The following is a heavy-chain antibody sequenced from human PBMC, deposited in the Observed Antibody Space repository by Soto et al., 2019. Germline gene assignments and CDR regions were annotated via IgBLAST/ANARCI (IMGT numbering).Heavy chain of an antibody. CDR1: GFNLRNYE. Sequence: GGSLRLSCAVSGFNLRNYEMNWVRQVPGKGLEWISKISGSNNNIYYADSVQGRFTISRDNANNVLFLQMNSLRAEDTATYHCATEELCGADCYFFKHWGQGTLVTVSS. J-gene: IGHJ4*02. CDR2: ISGSNNNI. CDR3: ATEELCGADCYFFKH. V-gene: IGHV3-48*03. D-gene: IGHD2-21*02.